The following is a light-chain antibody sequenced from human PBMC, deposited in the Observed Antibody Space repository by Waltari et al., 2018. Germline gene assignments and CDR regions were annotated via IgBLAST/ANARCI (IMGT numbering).Light chain of an antibody. CDR1: QSVLYSSNNKNY. CDR2: WAS. J-gene: IGKJ3*01. Sequence: DIVMTQSPDSLAVSLGARATINCKSSQSVLYSSNNKNYLTWYQQKPGQPPKLLINWASVRESGVPDRFSGSGSGTDFTLTITSLQAEDVAVYYCQQYYTTPRTFGPGTKVEIK. V-gene: IGKV4-1*01. CDR3: QQYYTTPRT.